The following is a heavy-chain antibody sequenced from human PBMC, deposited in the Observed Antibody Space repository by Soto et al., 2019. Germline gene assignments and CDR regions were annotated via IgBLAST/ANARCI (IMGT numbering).Heavy chain of an antibody. V-gene: IGHV3-48*01. CDR3: VRERSAGAVFDI. Sequence: EVQLVESGGGLVQPGGSLRLSCAASGFTFSTYTMNWVRQAPGKGLAWVSFISTSSETIYYADSVAGRFTISRDNAKSSLYLQMNSLRVEDTAVYYCVRERSAGAVFDIWGQGTIVTVSS. D-gene: IGHD1-26*01. CDR1: GFTFSTYT. CDR2: ISTSSETI. J-gene: IGHJ3*02.